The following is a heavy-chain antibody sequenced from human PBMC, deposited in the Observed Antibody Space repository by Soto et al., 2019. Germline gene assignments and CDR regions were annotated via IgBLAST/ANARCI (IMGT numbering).Heavy chain of an antibody. CDR2: IYYSGST. D-gene: IGHD3-10*01. CDR3: ARHGSIYYYYYMDV. J-gene: IGHJ6*03. CDR1: GGSMTPYY. V-gene: IGHV4-59*08. Sequence: SETLSLTCTVSGGSMTPYYWSWIRQPPGKGLEWIGYIYYSGSTNYSPSLKSRVTISVDTSKKQLSLNLSSVTAADTAVYFCARHGSIYYYYYMDVWGKGTTVTVSS.